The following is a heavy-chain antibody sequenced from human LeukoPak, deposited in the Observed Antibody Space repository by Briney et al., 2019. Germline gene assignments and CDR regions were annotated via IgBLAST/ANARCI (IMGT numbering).Heavy chain of an antibody. CDR3: ARDWSLKD. J-gene: IGHJ4*02. Sequence: GGSLRLSCAASGFTFSSYAMHWVRQAPGKGLEWVAVISYDGSNEYYADSMKGRFTISRDNSENILYLQMNSLRAEDTAVYYCARDWSLKDWGQGTLVTVSS. CDR1: GFTFSSYA. D-gene: IGHD3-3*01. V-gene: IGHV3-30*04. CDR2: ISYDGSNE.